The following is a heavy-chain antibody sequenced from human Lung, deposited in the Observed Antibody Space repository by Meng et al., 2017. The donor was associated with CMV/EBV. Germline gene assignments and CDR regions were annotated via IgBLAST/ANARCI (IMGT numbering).Heavy chain of an antibody. V-gene: IGHV4-31*02. J-gene: IGHJ5*02. CDR3: ARGGRGIAARGWFDP. CDR2: IYYSGST. D-gene: IGHD6-6*01. CDR1: GGSISSGGYY. Sequence: SCTVSGGSISSGGYYWSWIRQHPGKGLEWIGYIYYSGSTYYNPSLKSRVTISVDTSKNQFSLKLSSVTAADTAVYYCARGGRGIAARGWFDPWGQGXLVTVSS.